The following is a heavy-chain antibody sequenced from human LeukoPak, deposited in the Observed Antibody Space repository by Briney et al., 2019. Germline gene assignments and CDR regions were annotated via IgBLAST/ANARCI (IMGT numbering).Heavy chain of an antibody. J-gene: IGHJ6*02. D-gene: IGHD3-3*01. CDR1: GGTFSSYA. V-gene: IGHV1-69*13. Sequence: SVKVSCKASGGTFSSYAISWVRQAPGQGLEWMGGIIPVFGTANYARKFQGRVTITADESTSTAYMELSSLRSEDTAVYYCAREHLRFLEWKPLPIYYGMDVWGQGTTVTVSS. CDR2: IIPVFGTA. CDR3: AREHLRFLEWKPLPIYYGMDV.